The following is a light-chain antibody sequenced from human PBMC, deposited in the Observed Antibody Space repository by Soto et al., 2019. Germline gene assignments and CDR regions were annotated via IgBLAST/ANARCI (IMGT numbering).Light chain of an antibody. CDR1: SSDVGSYNL. V-gene: IGLV2-23*01. CDR2: EGG. CDR3: CSYAGYSTSAV. J-gene: IGLJ2*01. Sequence: QSVLTQPASVSGSPGQSITISCTGTSSDVGSYNLVSWYQQHPGKAPKVIIYEGGKRPSGVSNRFSGSKFGITASLTISGLQAEDEADYYCCSYAGYSTSAVFGGGTKLTVL.